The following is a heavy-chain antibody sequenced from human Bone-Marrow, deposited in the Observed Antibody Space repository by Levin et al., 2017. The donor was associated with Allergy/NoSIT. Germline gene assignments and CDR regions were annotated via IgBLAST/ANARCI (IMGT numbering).Heavy chain of an antibody. CDR1: GFSLTTSGEA. Sequence: ESGPTLVKPTQTLTLTCNFSGFSLTTSGEAVGWIRQPPGKALEWLALIYWDDDKRYSTSLETRLTITKDTSKDQVVLTMTNMDPVDTATYYCERQYHYSVYGYHRWCAFDTWGQGTMVTVSS. J-gene: IGHJ3*02. V-gene: IGHV2-5*02. CDR3: ERQYHYSVYGYHRWCAFDT. D-gene: IGHD5-18*01. CDR2: IYWDDDK.